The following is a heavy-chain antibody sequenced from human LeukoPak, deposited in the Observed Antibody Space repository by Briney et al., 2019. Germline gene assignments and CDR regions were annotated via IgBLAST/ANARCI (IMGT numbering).Heavy chain of an antibody. J-gene: IGHJ4*02. CDR3: AKSLEMYSSSWYSHFDY. V-gene: IGHV3-23*01. CDR2: ISGSGGST. Sequence: QSGGSLRLSCTASGFTSSSYAMSWVRQAPGKGLEWVSAISGSGGSTYYADSVKGRFTISRDNSKNTLYLQMNSLRAEDTAVYYCAKSLEMYSSSWYSHFDYWGQGTLVTVSS. D-gene: IGHD6-13*01. CDR1: GFTSSSYA.